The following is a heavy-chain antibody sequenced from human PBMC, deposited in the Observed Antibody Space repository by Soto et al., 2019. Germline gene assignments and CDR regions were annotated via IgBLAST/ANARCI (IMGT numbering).Heavy chain of an antibody. D-gene: IGHD3-9*01. J-gene: IGHJ6*02. CDR3: ARGREDILTGDGRVKYYYYGMDV. Sequence: AASVKVSCKASGGTFSSYAISWVRQAPGQGLEWMGGIIPIFGTANYAQKFQGRVTITADESTSTAYMELSSLRSEDTAVYYCARGREDILTGDGRVKYYYYGMDVWGQGTTVTVSS. V-gene: IGHV1-69*13. CDR1: GGTFSSYA. CDR2: IIPIFGTA.